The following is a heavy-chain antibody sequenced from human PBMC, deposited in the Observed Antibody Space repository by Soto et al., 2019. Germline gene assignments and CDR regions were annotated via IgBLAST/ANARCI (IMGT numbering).Heavy chain of an antibody. J-gene: IGHJ3*02. V-gene: IGHV3-23*01. CDR3: AKDPQPKVYGQANALDI. Sequence: GGSLRLSCAASGFTFSSYAMSWVRQAPGKGLEWVSAISGSGGSTYYADSVKGRFTISRDNSKNTLYLQMNSLRAEDTAVYYCAKDPQPKVYGQANALDIWGQGTMVTVSS. CDR2: ISGSGGST. CDR1: GFTFSSYA. D-gene: IGHD2-8*01.